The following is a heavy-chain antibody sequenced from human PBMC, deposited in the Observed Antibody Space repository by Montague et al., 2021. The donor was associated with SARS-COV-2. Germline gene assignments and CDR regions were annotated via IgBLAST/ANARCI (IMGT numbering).Heavy chain of an antibody. J-gene: IGHJ4*02. V-gene: IGHV4-34*01. CDR2: INHSGST. D-gene: IGHD2-2*01. Sequence: SETLSLTCAVHGESFSGYYWSWIRQPPGKGLEWIGEINHSGSTNSNPSLKSRLTISVDTSKNQFSLKLSSVTAADTAVYYCARPSCSSIRCYGPLWYWGQGTLVTVSS. CDR3: ARPSCSSIRCYGPLWY. CDR1: GESFSGYY.